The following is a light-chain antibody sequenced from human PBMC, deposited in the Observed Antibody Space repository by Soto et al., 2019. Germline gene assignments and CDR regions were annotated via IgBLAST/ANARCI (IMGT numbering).Light chain of an antibody. CDR3: NSYTSSXTLYV. J-gene: IGLJ1*01. CDR1: SSDVGGYNY. CDR2: DVG. Sequence: QSVLTQPASVSGSPGQSITISCTGTSSDVGGYNYVSWYQQRPGKAPKLMIYDVGNRPSGVSNRFSGSKSGNTASLTISGLQAEDEADYYCNSYTSSXTLYVFGTGTKVTVL. V-gene: IGLV2-14*01.